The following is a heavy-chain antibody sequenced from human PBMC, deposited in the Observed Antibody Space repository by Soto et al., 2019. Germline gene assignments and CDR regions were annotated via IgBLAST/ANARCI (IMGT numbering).Heavy chain of an antibody. CDR1: GGSFSGDY. Sequence: SETLSLTCAVYGGSFSGDYWSWIRQPPGKGLEWIGEINHSGSTNYNPSLKSRVTISVGTSKNQFSLKLSSVTAADTAVYYCARVTGRYYYGMDVWGQGTTVTVSS. CDR3: ARVTGRYYYGMDV. J-gene: IGHJ6*02. V-gene: IGHV4-34*01. CDR2: INHSGST.